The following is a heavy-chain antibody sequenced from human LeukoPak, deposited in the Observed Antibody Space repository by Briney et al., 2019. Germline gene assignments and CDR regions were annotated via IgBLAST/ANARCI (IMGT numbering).Heavy chain of an antibody. V-gene: IGHV3-21*03. CDR3: ARTEYGTSFYMDV. CDR1: GFIFSAHS. D-gene: IGHD6-6*01. J-gene: IGHJ6*03. Sequence: GGSLRLSCAASGFIFSAHSMNWVRQAPGKGLEWVSSISSSSSYIEYADSVKGRFTISRDNAKKSIYLQMNRLRAEDTAVYYCARTEYGTSFYMDVWGKGTTVTVSS. CDR2: ISSSSSYI.